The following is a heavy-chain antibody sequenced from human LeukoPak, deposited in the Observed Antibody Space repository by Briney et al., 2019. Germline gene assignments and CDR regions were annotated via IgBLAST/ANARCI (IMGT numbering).Heavy chain of an antibody. CDR1: GGSFSGYY. Sequence: PSETLSLTCAVYGGSFSGYYWSWIRQPPGKGLEWIGEINHSGRTNYNPSLKGRVTIPVDTSKNQPYLNLTSVTAADTAAYYCARDLMKTGTRCYMDVWGKGTTVTVSS. D-gene: IGHD1-7*01. CDR2: INHSGRT. V-gene: IGHV4-34*01. CDR3: ARDLMKTGTRCYMDV. J-gene: IGHJ6*03.